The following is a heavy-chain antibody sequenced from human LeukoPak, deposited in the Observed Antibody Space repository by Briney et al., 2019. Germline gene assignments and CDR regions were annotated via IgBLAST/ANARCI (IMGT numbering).Heavy chain of an antibody. CDR1: GGSISSGDYY. J-gene: IGHJ4*02. Sequence: SQTLSLTCTVSGGSISSGDYYWSWIRQPPGKGLEWIGYIYYSGSTYYNPSLKSRVTISVDTSKKQFSLRLSSVTAADTAVYYCARAGYSYGPSYFDYWGQGTLVTVFS. D-gene: IGHD5-18*01. CDR3: ARAGYSYGPSYFDY. V-gene: IGHV4-30-4*08. CDR2: IYYSGST.